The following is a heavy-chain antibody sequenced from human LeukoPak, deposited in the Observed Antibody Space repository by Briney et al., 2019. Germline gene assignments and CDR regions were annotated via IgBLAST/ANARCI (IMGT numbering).Heavy chain of an antibody. CDR1: GGSLSGYY. CDR3: ARRSPLLWFGELFLQGNNWFDP. D-gene: IGHD3-10*01. CDR2: INHSGST. Sequence: SETLSLTCAVYGGSLSGYYWSWIRQPPGKGLEWNGEINHSGSTNYNPSLKSRVTISVDTSKDQFSLKLSSVTAADTAVYYCARRSPLLWFGELFLQGNNWFDPWGQGTLVTVSS. J-gene: IGHJ5*02. V-gene: IGHV4-34*01.